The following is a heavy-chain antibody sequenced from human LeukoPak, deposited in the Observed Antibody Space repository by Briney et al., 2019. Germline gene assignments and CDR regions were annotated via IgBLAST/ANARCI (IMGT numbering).Heavy chain of an antibody. CDR3: AKGVEAAAGHYYYYGMDV. D-gene: IGHD6-13*01. CDR2: ISWDGGST. Sequence: PGGSLRLSCAASGFTFSSYSMNWVRQAPGKGLEWVSLISWDGGSTYYADSVKGRFTISRDNSKNSLYLQMNSLRTEDTALYYCAKGVEAAAGHYYYYGMDVWGQGTTVTVSS. V-gene: IGHV3-43*01. J-gene: IGHJ6*02. CDR1: GFTFSSYS.